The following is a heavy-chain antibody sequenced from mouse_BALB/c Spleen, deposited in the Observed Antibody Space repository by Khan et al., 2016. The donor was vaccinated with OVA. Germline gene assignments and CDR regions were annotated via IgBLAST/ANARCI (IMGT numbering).Heavy chain of an antibody. CDR2: INPTNGGT. V-gene: IGHV1S81*02. D-gene: IGHD3-1*01. CDR3: TRGGYGGFAY. J-gene: IGHJ3*01. CDR1: GYTFTSYY. Sequence: QVQLKQSGAELVKPGASVKLSCKASGYTFTSYYIYWVKQRPGQGLEWIGEINPTNGGTNFNEKFKSKATLTVDKSSSTAYMQLSSLTSEDSVVYYCTRGGYGGFAYWGQGTLVTVSA.